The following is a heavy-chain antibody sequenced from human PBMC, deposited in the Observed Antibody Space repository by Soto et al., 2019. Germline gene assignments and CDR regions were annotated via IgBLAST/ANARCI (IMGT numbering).Heavy chain of an antibody. V-gene: IGHV3-21*01. CDR1: GFTFSTYT. CDR2: IDGSSTYI. Sequence: EVQLVESGGGLVKPGGSLRLSCAASGFTFSTYTISWVRQAPGKGLEWVSSIDGSSTYIYYAASVEGRFTISRDNAKNSLYRQMNSLRAEDTSVYCCARGALGVSYDYWGQGTLVPVSS. D-gene: IGHD2-8*01. CDR3: ARGALGVSYDY. J-gene: IGHJ4*02.